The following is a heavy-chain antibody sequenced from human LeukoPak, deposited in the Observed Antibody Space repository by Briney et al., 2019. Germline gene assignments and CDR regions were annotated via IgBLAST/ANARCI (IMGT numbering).Heavy chain of an antibody. CDR3: ATGGSGRLHAVYFQH. V-gene: IGHV1-69*06. CDR1: GGTFSSYA. J-gene: IGHJ1*01. CDR2: IIPIFGTA. Sequence: GASVKVSCKASGGTFSSYAISWVRQAPGQGLEWMGGIIPIFGTANYAQKFQGRVTITADKSTSTAYMELSSLRSEDTAVYYCATGGSGRLHAVYFQHWGQGTLVTVSS. D-gene: IGHD3-10*01.